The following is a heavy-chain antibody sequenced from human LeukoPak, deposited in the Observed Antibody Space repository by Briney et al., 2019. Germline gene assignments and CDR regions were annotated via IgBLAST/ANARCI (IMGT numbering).Heavy chain of an antibody. Sequence: ASVKVSCKASGYTFTGYYMHWVRQAPGQGLEWMGWINPNSGGTNYAQKFQGRVTMTRDTSISTAYMELSRLRSDDTAVYYCAREKCYGSGSWDFDYWGQGTLVTVSS. CDR1: GYTFTGYY. CDR2: INPNSGGT. J-gene: IGHJ4*02. V-gene: IGHV1-2*02. D-gene: IGHD3-10*01. CDR3: AREKCYGSGSWDFDY.